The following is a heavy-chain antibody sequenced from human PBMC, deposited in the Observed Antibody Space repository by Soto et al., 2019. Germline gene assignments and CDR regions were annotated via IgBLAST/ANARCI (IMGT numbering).Heavy chain of an antibody. Sequence: EVQLVESGGGLVNPGGSLRLSCVGSGFTFSNACINWVRQSPGKGLEWVGRIKSKIDGGTTDFAAPVKGRFAISRDDSKTIVYKQMKGLKIDESAVYYCSTDSYSGMLVVRLDNWGHGTLVTVSS. CDR2: IKSKIDGGTT. CDR3: STDSYSGMLVVRLDN. J-gene: IGHJ4*01. V-gene: IGHV3-15*07. D-gene: IGHD1-26*01. CDR1: GFTFSNAC.